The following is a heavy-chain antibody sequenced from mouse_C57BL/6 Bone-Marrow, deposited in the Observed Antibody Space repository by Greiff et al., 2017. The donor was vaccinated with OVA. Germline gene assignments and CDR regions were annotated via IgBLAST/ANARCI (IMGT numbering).Heavy chain of an antibody. Sequence: EVQLQQSGPELVKPGASVKISCKASGYTFTDYYMNWVKQSHGKSLEWIGDINPNNGGTSYNQKFKGKATLTVDKSSSTAYMELRSLTSEDSAVYYCARGDGYLGAYWGQGTLVTVSA. V-gene: IGHV1-26*01. CDR2: INPNNGGT. CDR3: ARGDGYLGAY. CDR1: GYTFTDYY. D-gene: IGHD2-3*01. J-gene: IGHJ3*01.